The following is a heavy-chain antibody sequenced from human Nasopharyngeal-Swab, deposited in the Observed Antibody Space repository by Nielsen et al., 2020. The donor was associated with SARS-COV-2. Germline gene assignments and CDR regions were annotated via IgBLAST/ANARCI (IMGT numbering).Heavy chain of an antibody. J-gene: IGHJ6*02. D-gene: IGHD6-19*01. CDR1: GFTFSSHD. V-gene: IGHV3-23*01. CDR3: AREQWLGTYYYYGMDV. CDR2: IGGSGGST. Sequence: GESLKISCAASGFTFSSHDMSWVRQAPGKGLEWVSTIGGSGGSTNYADSVKGRFTISRGNAKNSLYLQMNSLRAEDTAVYYCAREQWLGTYYYYGMDVWGQGTTVTVSS.